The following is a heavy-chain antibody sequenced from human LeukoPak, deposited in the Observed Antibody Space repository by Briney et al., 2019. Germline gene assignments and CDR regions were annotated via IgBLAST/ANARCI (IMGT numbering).Heavy chain of an antibody. CDR2: INHSGST. J-gene: IGHJ5*02. CDR3: ARVFGAGRRWFDP. CDR1: GGSFSGYY. V-gene: IGHV4-34*01. D-gene: IGHD6-13*01. Sequence: SETLSLTCAVYGGSFSGYYWSWIRQPPGKGLEWIGEINHSGSTNYNPSLKSRGTISADTSKNQFSLKLSSVTAADTAVYYCARVFGAGRRWFDPWGQGTLVTVSS.